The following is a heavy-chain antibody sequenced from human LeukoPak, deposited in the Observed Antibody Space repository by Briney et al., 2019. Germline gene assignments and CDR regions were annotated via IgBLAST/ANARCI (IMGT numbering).Heavy chain of an antibody. V-gene: IGHV3-23*01. J-gene: IGHJ4*02. Sequence: GGSLRLSCAASGFTFSSYAMSWVRPAPGKGLEWVSAISGSGGSTYYADSVKGRFTISRDNSKNTLYLQMNSLRAEDTAVYYCAKEVALDYGDSGGFDYWGQGTLVTVSS. CDR2: ISGSGGST. CDR1: GFTFSSYA. CDR3: AKEVALDYGDSGGFDY. D-gene: IGHD4-17*01.